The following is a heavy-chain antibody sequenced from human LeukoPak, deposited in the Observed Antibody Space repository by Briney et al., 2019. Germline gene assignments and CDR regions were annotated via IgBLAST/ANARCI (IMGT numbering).Heavy chain of an antibody. CDR3: ARDVGSGYSDGFDY. Sequence: ASVKVSCKASGYTFTSYYMHWVRQAPGQGLEWMGRINPNSGGTNYAQKFQGRVAMTRDTSISTASMELGRLRSDDTAVYYCARDVGSGYSDGFDYWGQGTLVTVSS. CDR2: INPNSGGT. V-gene: IGHV1-2*06. J-gene: IGHJ4*02. CDR1: GYTFTSYY. D-gene: IGHD5-12*01.